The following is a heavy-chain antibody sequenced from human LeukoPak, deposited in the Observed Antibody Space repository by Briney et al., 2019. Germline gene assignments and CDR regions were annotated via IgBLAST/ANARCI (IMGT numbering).Heavy chain of an antibody. CDR3: ARVSFHYHSGNYGWYFDS. D-gene: IGHD3-10*01. Sequence: PSETLSLTCTVSGGSISSSSYYWGWIRRPPGKGLEWIGSIYSGGSTYYNPSLKSRVTISVDTSKNQFSLRLTSVTAADTAVYYCARVSFHYHSGNYGWYFDSWGQGTLVTVSS. CDR2: IYSGGST. V-gene: IGHV4-39*07. J-gene: IGHJ4*02. CDR1: GGSISSSSYY.